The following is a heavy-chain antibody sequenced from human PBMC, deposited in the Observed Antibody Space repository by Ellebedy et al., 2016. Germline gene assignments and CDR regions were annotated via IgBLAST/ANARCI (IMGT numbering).Heavy chain of an antibody. V-gene: IGHV3-74*01. CDR2: INTDGSTT. CDR3: ARDSPLGAPFDY. D-gene: IGHD3-16*01. CDR1: GFTFSTYW. J-gene: IGHJ4*02. Sequence: GESLKISXAASGFTFSTYWMHWVRQAPGKGLFWVSHINTDGSTTTYADSVKGRFTISRDNAKNTLYLQMNSLRAEDTAVYYCARDSPLGAPFDYWGQGTLVTGSS.